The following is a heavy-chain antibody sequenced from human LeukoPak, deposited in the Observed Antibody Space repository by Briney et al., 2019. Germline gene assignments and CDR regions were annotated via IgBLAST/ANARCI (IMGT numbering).Heavy chain of an antibody. CDR3: ARQNYDYVWGSYRQYYFDY. CDR2: ISSSGSTI. D-gene: IGHD3-16*02. J-gene: IGHJ4*02. CDR1: GFTFSSYE. V-gene: IGHV3-48*03. Sequence: GSLRLSCAASGFTFSSYEMNWVRQAPGKGLEWVSYISSSGSTIYYADSVKGRFTISRDNAKDSLYLQMNSLRAEDTAVYYCARQNYDYVWGSYRQYYFDYWGQGTLVTVSS.